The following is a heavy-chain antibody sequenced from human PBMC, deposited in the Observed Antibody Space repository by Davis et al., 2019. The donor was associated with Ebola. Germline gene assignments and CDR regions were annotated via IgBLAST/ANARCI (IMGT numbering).Heavy chain of an antibody. CDR3: ARRAADAFDI. CDR2: IYPGDSDT. Sequence: GESLKISCQGSEYSFSDYWIGWVRQLPGKGLEWMGIIYPGDSDTRYSPSFQGQITISADKSITTAYLQWRSLKASDTAMYYCARRAADAFDIWGQGTMVTVSS. D-gene: IGHD6-25*01. J-gene: IGHJ3*02. CDR1: EYSFSDYW. V-gene: IGHV5-51*01.